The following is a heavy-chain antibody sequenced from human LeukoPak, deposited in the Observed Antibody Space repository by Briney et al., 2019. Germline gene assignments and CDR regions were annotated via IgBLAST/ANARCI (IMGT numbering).Heavy chain of an antibody. J-gene: IGHJ4*02. V-gene: IGHV4-34*01. CDR3: ATDGPGVFDY. CDR1: GGSFSGYY. CDR2: INHSGST. Sequence: SETLSLTCAVYGGSFSGYYWSWIRQPPGKGLEWIGEINHSGSTNYNPSLKSRVTISVDTSKNQFSLKLSSVTAADTAVYYCATDGPGVFDYWGQGTLVTVSS. D-gene: IGHD3-10*01.